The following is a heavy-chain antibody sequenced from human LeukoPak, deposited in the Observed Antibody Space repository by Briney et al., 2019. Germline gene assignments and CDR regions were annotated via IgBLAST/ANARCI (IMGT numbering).Heavy chain of an antibody. V-gene: IGHV4-59*12. CDR2: IYYSGST. CDR1: GGSISSYY. D-gene: IGHD3-16*01. J-gene: IGHJ3*02. CDR3: ARNDYVWGSFSAFDI. Sequence: SETLSLTCTVSGGSISSYYWSWIRQPPGKGLEWIGYIYYSGSTNYNPPLKSRVTISVDTSKNQFSLKLSSVTAADTAVYYCARNDYVWGSFSAFDIWGQGTMVTVSS.